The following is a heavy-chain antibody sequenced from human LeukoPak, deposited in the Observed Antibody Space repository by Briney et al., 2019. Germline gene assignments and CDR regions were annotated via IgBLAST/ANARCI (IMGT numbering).Heavy chain of an antibody. D-gene: IGHD3-10*01. CDR1: GFTFSSYG. CDR3: ARVTYGSGTYGAFDY. J-gene: IGHJ4*02. CDR2: ISGSGGST. V-gene: IGHV3-23*01. Sequence: GGSLRLSCAASGFTFSSYGMSWVRQAPGKGLEWVSAISGSGGSTYYADSVKGRFTISRDNSKNTLFLQMNSLRAEDTAVYYCARVTYGSGTYGAFDYWGQGTLVTVSS.